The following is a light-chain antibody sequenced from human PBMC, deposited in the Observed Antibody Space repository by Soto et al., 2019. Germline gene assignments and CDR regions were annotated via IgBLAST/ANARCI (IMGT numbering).Light chain of an antibody. J-gene: IGLJ1*01. V-gene: IGLV2-14*01. CDR3: SSYTGSSTPYV. CDR1: SSVVGGYNY. Sequence: QSVLTQPASVSGSPGQSITISCTGTSSVVGGYNYVSWYQQHPGKAPKLMIYEVSNRPSGISNRFSGSKSGNTASLTISGLQAEDEADYYCSSYTGSSTPYVFGTGTKLTVL. CDR2: EVS.